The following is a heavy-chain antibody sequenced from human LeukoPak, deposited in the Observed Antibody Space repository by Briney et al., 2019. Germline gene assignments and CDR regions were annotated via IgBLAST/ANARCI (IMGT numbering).Heavy chain of an antibody. D-gene: IGHD2-2*01. CDR1: GYTFTSYY. CDR3: ATDIVVVPAATHDVDAFDI. V-gene: IGHV1-46*01. Sequence: ASVKVSCKASGYTFTSYYMHWVRQAPGQGLKWVGIINPSGGSTSYAQKFQGRVTMTRDTSTSTVYMELSSLRSEDTAVYYCATDIVVVPAATHDVDAFDIWGQGTMVTVSS. J-gene: IGHJ3*02. CDR2: INPSGGST.